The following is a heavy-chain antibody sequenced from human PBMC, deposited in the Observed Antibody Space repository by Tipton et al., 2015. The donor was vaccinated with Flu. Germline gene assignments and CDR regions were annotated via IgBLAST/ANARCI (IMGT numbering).Heavy chain of an antibody. D-gene: IGHD3-10*02. CDR2: SYYSGTT. CDR3: ARLSYYDVDLKNFYFDY. J-gene: IGHJ4*02. V-gene: IGHV4-39*01. CDR1: GGSISSSPYY. Sequence: TLSLTCTVSGGSISSSPYYWGWIRQPPGKGLEWIGTSYYSGTTYYTPSLKSRVTISVDTSKSQFSLMLRSVTAADTAVYYCARLSYYDVDLKNFYFDYWGQGALVTVSS.